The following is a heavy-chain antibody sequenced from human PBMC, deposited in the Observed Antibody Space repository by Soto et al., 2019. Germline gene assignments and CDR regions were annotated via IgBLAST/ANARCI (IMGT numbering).Heavy chain of an antibody. J-gene: IGHJ6*02. CDR2: INPDNGDT. Sequence: GASVKVSCKASGYTFTGHCMHWVRQAPGQGLEWMGWINPDNGDTNYAQKSQGRVTMTRDTSISTAYMELSRLRSDDTAVFYCARERMNGLDVWGQGTMVTVSS. CDR1: GYTFTGHC. V-gene: IGHV1-2*02. CDR3: ARERMNGLDV.